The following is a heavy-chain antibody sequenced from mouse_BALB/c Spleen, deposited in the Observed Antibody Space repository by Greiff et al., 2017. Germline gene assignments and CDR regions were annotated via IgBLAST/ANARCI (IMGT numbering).Heavy chain of an antibody. D-gene: IGHD2-1*01. Sequence: DVKLQESGPGLVKPSQSLSLTCTVTGYSITSDYAWNWIRQFPGNKLEWMGYISYSGSTSYNPSLKSRISITRDTSKNQFFLQLNSVTTEDTATYYCARSIYYGNAPAPRPVYYFDYWGQGTTLTVSS. V-gene: IGHV3-2*02. CDR2: ISYSGST. CDR3: ARSIYYGNAPAPRPVYYFDY. CDR1: GYSITSDYA. J-gene: IGHJ2*01.